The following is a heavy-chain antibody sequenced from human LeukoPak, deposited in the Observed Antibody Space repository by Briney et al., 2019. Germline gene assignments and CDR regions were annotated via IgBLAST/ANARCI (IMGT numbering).Heavy chain of an antibody. V-gene: IGHV3-11*01. CDR1: GFIFSDYY. J-gene: IGHJ6*03. D-gene: IGHD4-17*01. CDR3: ARNFSYGDYYDYGIYYMDV. CDR2: ISSSGSTK. Sequence: GGSLRLSCAASGFIFSDYYMSWIRQAPGKGLEWLSYISSSGSTKYYADSVKGRFTISRDNAKNSLYLHMNSLRAEDTAVYYCARNFSYGDYYDYGIYYMDVWGQGTTVTVSS.